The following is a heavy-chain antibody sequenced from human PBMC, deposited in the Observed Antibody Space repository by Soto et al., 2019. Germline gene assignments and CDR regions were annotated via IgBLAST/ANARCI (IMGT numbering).Heavy chain of an antibody. V-gene: IGHV6-1*01. Sequence: QVQLQQSGPGLVQPSQTLSLTCAITGDSVSSNSAGWSWVRQSPSRGLEWLGRTYYRSKWYYEYTVSVRGQITINPDTSKHKYPLQLNSVTPEDTAVYFCARGEQYSGRIFDYWGQGTLVTVSS. J-gene: IGHJ4*01. CDR3: ARGEQYSGRIFDY. CDR1: GDSVSSNSAG. D-gene: IGHD1-26*01. CDR2: TYYRSKWYY.